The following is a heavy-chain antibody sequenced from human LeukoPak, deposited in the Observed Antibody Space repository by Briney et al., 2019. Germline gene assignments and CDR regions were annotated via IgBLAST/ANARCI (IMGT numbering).Heavy chain of an antibody. D-gene: IGHD3-9*01. CDR1: GGSFSGYY. J-gene: IGHJ4*02. V-gene: IGHV4-34*01. Sequence: SETLSLTCAVYGGSFSGYYWSWIRQPPGKGLEWIGEINHSGSTNYNPSLKSRVTISVDTSKNQFPLKLSSVTAADTAVYYCARGGILTGYYDFDYWGQGTLVTVSS. CDR2: INHSGST. CDR3: ARGGILTGYYDFDY.